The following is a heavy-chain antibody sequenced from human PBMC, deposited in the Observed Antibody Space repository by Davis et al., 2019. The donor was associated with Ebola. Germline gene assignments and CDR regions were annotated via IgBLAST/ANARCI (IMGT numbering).Heavy chain of an antibody. V-gene: IGHV4-30-2*01. D-gene: IGHD2-8*02. J-gene: IGHJ4*02. CDR3: AKRGARGIYWYFTD. Sequence: MPSETLSLTCAVSGGSISGFGYSWSWIRQPPGKGLEWIGYIYHSGSTFYHPSLKSRVTISVDTSKNQFSLNLSSVTAADTAMYYCAKRGARGIYWYFTDWGQGVPVSVSS. CDR1: GGSISGFGYS. CDR2: IYHSGST.